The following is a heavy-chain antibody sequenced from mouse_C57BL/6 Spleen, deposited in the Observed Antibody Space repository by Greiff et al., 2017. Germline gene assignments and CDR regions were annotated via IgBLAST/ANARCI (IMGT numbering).Heavy chain of an antibody. CDR2: IYPGGGYT. Sequence: VQLQQSGAELVRPGTSVKMSCKASGYTFTNYWIGWAKQRPGHGLEWIGDIYPGGGYTNYNEKFKGKATLTADKSSSTAYMQCSSLTSEDSAIYYCARSNYGSRTAYFDYWGQGTTLTVSS. D-gene: IGHD1-1*01. CDR1: GYTFTNYW. V-gene: IGHV1-63*01. J-gene: IGHJ2*01. CDR3: ARSNYGSRTAYFDY.